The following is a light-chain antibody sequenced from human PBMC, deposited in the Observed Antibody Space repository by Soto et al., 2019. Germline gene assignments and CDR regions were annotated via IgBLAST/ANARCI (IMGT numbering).Light chain of an antibody. CDR3: QQYFSTLPLS. CDR1: QSINSRY. Sequence: EIVLTQSPGTLSLSPGERATLSCRASQSINSRYLAWYQQKPGQAPRLLIYGASSRATGIPDRFSGSGSGTDFTLTISRLEPEDFAVYYCQQYFSTLPLSFGGGTKVEIK. J-gene: IGKJ4*01. CDR2: GAS. V-gene: IGKV3-20*01.